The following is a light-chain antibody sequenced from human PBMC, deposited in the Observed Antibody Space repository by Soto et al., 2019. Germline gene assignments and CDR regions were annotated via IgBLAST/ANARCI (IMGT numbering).Light chain of an antibody. CDR2: GAT. V-gene: IGKV3-20*01. CDR1: QSVSSSY. CDR3: QQYGSSPFT. J-gene: IGKJ3*01. Sequence: EIVLTQSPGTLSLSPGERATLSCRASQSVSSSYLAWYQQKPGQAPSLIVYGATSRATGIPDRFSGSGSGTDFTLTISRVEREDFAVYYCQQYGSSPFTFGLGTRVDI.